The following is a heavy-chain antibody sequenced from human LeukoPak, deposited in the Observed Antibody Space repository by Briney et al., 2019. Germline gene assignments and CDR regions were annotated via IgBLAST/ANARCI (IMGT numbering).Heavy chain of an antibody. CDR1: GYSISSGYY. CDR2: IYHSGST. Sequence: SETLSLTCTVSGYSISSGYYWGCIRQPPGKRLEWIGSIYHSGSTYSHPSLKSRVTISVDTSKNQLSLKLTSVTAADPAVYYCARESVLMVYANQTDYSGQGTLLTASS. J-gene: IGHJ4*02. D-gene: IGHD2-8*01. V-gene: IGHV4-38-2*02. CDR3: ARESVLMVYANQTDY.